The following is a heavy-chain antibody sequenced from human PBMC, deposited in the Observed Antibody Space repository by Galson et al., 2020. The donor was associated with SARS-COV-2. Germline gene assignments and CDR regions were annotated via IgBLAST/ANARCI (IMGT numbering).Heavy chain of an antibody. CDR3: ARDWEASQNIVIHYYYGMDI. V-gene: IGHV6-1*01. CDR2: TYYRSKWYN. Sequence: ETSETLSLTCAISGDSVSSNSAAWNWIRQSPSRGLEWLGRTYYRSKWYNDYAVSVKSRITINPDTSMNQFSLQLNSVTPEDTAVYYCARDWEASQNIVIHYYYGMDIWGQGTTVTVSS. D-gene: IGHD1-26*01. CDR1: GDSVSSNSAA. J-gene: IGHJ6*02.